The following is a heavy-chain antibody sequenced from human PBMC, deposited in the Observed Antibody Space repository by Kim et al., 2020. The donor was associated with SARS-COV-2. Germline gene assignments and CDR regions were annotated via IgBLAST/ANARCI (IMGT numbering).Heavy chain of an antibody. CDR1: GFTFSSYA. CDR2: ISGSGGST. Sequence: GGSLRLSCAASGFTFSSYAMSWVRQAPGKGLEWVSAISGSGGSTYYADSVKGRFTISRDNSKNTLYLQMNSLRAEDTAVYYCAKESDIVVVPAAIFPTWGQGTLVTVSS. CDR3: AKESDIVVVPAAIFPT. D-gene: IGHD2-2*01. J-gene: IGHJ4*02. V-gene: IGHV3-23*01.